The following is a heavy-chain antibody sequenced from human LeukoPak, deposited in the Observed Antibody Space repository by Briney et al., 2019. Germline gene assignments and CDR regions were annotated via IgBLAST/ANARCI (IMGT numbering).Heavy chain of an antibody. J-gene: IGHJ4*02. Sequence: PGGSLRLSCAASGFTFSSYGMHWVRQAPGKGLEWVAVIWYDGSNKYHADSVKGRFTISRDNSKNTLYLQMNSLRAEDTAVYYCARGYSGYDSLYYFDYWGQGTLVTVSS. CDR1: GFTFSSYG. CDR3: ARGYSGYDSLYYFDY. CDR2: IWYDGSNK. D-gene: IGHD5-12*01. V-gene: IGHV3-33*01.